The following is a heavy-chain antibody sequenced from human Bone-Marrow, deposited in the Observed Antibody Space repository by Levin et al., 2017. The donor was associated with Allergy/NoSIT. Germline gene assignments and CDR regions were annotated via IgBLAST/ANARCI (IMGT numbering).Heavy chain of an antibody. Sequence: LSLTCAASGFTFSSYGMHWVRQAPGKGLEWVAVISYDGSNKYYADSVKGRFTISRDNSKNTLYLQMNSLRAEDTAVYYCAKMGYYDYVWGSLDAFDIWGQGTMVTVSS. CDR1: GFTFSSYG. CDR3: AKMGYYDYVWGSLDAFDI. D-gene: IGHD3-16*01. CDR2: ISYDGSNK. J-gene: IGHJ3*02. V-gene: IGHV3-30*18.